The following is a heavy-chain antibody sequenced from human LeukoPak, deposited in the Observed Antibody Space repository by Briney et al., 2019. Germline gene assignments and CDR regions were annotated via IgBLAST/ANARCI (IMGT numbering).Heavy chain of an antibody. CDR2: ISGSGDST. Sequence: GGSLRLSCAASGFTFSSYAMSWVRQAPGKGLEWVSVISGSGDSTYYGDSVKGRFTISRDNSKNTMYLQMNSLRAEDTAVYYCARDRSGRYSGSYYLYWFDPWGQGTLVTVSS. CDR1: GFTFSSYA. J-gene: IGHJ5*02. V-gene: IGHV3-23*01. CDR3: ARDRSGRYSGSYYLYWFDP. D-gene: IGHD1-26*01.